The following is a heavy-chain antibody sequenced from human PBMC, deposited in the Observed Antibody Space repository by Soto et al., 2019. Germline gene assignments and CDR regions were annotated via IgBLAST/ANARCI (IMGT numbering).Heavy chain of an antibody. Sequence: GGSLRLSCAASGFTFSSYWMSWVRQAPGKGLEWVASMKPDGSDKYYVDSVKDRFTISRDNAKSSLYMEMNTLRAEDTAVYYCARGGSSHFSLWGQGTLVTVSS. V-gene: IGHV3-7*01. D-gene: IGHD6-6*01. CDR3: ARGGSSHFSL. CDR1: GFTFSSYW. J-gene: IGHJ4*02. CDR2: MKPDGSDK.